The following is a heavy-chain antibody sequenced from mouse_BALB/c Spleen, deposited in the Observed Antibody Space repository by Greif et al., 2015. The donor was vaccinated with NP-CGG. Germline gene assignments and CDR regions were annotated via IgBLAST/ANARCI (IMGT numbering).Heavy chain of an antibody. CDR1: GYTFSSYW. D-gene: IGHD2-10*02. CDR3: ARFEYGNFVIAY. V-gene: IGHV1-9*01. CDR2: ILPGSGST. J-gene: IGHJ3*01. Sequence: QVQLKESGAELMKPGASVKISCKATGYTFSSYWIEWVKQRPGHGLEWIGEILPGSGSTNYNEKFKGKATFTADTSSNTAYMQLSSLTSEDSAVYYCARFEYGNFVIAYWGQGTLVTVSA.